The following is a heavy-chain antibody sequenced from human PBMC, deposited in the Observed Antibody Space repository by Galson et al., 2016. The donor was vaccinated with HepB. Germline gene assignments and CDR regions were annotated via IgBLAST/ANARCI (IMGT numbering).Heavy chain of an antibody. CDR3: ARGDSVAAYLNYGMDV. Sequence: SLRLSCAASGFTFSSHWMNWVRQAPGKGLEWAAKIRQDGSVTSYVESAKGRFAISRENSKNSLYSQMNNLRAEDTAVYYCARGDSVAAYLNYGMDVWGQGTTVTVSS. CDR1: GFTFSSHW. CDR2: IRQDGSVT. D-gene: IGHD6-19*01. V-gene: IGHV3-7*01. J-gene: IGHJ6*02.